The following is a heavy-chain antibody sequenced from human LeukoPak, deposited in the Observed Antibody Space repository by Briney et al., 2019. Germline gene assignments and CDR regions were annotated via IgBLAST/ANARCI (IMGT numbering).Heavy chain of an antibody. CDR2: IIPIFGTA. J-gene: IGHJ4*02. Sequence: ASVKVSCKASGYTFTGYYLHWVRQAPGQGLEWMGGIIPIFGTANYAQKFQGRVTITADESTSTAYMELSSLRSEDTAVYYCARAGTRYGGNFPFDYWGQGTLVTVSS. D-gene: IGHD4-23*01. CDR3: ARAGTRYGGNFPFDY. V-gene: IGHV1-69*13. CDR1: GYTFTGYY.